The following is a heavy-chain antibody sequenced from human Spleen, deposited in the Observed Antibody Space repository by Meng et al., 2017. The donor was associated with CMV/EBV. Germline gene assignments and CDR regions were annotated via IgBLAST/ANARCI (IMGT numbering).Heavy chain of an antibody. CDR3: AKPLRYCSSTSCFFDS. V-gene: IGHV3-30*02. CDR2: IRYEGNIQ. Sequence: GESLKISCAASGFTFSSYGMHWVRQAPGKGLEWVAFIRYEGNIQHYADSAKGRFTISRDKSKNTVSLQMNSLGREDTAMYYCAKPLRYCSSTSCFFDSWGQGTLVTVSS. CDR1: GFTFSSYG. J-gene: IGHJ4*02. D-gene: IGHD2-2*01.